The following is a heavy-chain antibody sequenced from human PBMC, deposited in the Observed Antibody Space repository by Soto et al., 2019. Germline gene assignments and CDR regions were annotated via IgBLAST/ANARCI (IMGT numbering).Heavy chain of an antibody. V-gene: IGHV1-18*01. CDR2: TNTYSGNT. Sequence: ASLKGSCNTSGFTFINYVITWVRQAPGQGLEWMGWTNTYSGNTNYAQKFQGRVTMTADTSTTTAYMELRSLTSDDTAVYYCARAYTKYAHLDYWGQGTLVTVSS. CDR1: GFTFINYV. J-gene: IGHJ4*02. CDR3: ARAYTKYAHLDY. D-gene: IGHD4-4*01.